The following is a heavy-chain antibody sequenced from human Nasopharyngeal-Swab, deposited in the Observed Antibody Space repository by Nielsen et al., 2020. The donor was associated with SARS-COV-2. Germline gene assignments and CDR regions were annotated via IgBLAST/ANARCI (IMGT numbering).Heavy chain of an antibody. Sequence: ARQPPGKRLEWVAIIWYDGGNKYFADSVKGRFTISRDNSKNTLYLQMNSLRAEDTAVYYCAKDRITMIVEPDYWGQGTLVTVSS. V-gene: IGHV3-33*06. CDR3: AKDRITMIVEPDY. CDR2: IWYDGGNK. D-gene: IGHD3-22*01. J-gene: IGHJ4*02.